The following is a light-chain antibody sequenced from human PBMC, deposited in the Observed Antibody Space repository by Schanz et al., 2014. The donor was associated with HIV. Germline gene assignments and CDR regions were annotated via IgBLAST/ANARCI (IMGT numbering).Light chain of an antibody. CDR3: QQYSRSLWT. CDR2: DAS. CDR1: QKVNSD. V-gene: IGKV3D-15*01. J-gene: IGKJ1*01. Sequence: EIVKTQSPATLSVSPGERATLSCRASQKVNSDLAWYQQKPGQAPRLLIYDASNRAPGIPARFSGNGSGTDFTLTISNLEPEDFAVYYCQQYSRSLWTFGQGTRVEI.